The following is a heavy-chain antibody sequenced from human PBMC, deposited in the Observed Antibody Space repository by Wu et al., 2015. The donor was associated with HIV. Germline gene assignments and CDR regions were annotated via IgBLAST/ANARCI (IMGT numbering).Heavy chain of an antibody. V-gene: IGHV1-69*05. CDR1: GGTFSSYA. J-gene: IGHJ5*02. CDR3: ARDYYGSGSQRFDP. CDR2: IIPIFGTA. Sequence: QVQLVQSGAEVKKPGSSVKVSCKASGGTFSSYAISWVRQAPGQGLEWIGGIIPIFGTANYAQKFQGRVTITTDESTSTAYMELSSLRSEDTAVYYCARDYYGSGSQRFDPWGQGTLVTVSS. D-gene: IGHD3-10*01.